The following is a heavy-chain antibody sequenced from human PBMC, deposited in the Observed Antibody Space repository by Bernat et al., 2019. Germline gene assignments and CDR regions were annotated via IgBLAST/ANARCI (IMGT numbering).Heavy chain of an antibody. CDR3: ARDDHYYDSRSSWTYSYYYMDV. CDR1: GYTFTNYY. CDR2: INPSGGST. V-gene: IGHV1-46*01. Sequence: QVQLVQSGAEVKKPGASVKVSCKASGYTFTNYYMHWVRQAPGQGLEWMGIINPSGGSTNYAQKSQGRVTMTRDTSTSTVYMELSSLRSEDTAMYFCARDDHYYDSRSSWTYSYYYMDVWGKGTTVTVSS. J-gene: IGHJ6*03. D-gene: IGHD3-10*01.